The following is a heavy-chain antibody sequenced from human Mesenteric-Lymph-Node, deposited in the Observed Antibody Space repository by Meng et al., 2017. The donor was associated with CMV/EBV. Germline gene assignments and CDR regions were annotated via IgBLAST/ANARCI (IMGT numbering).Heavy chain of an antibody. CDR1: GFTFSSYA. J-gene: IGHJ6*02. D-gene: IGHD2-2*02. Sequence: LSLTCAASGFTFSSYAMHWVRQAPGKGLEYVSAISSNGGSTYYADSVKGRFTISRDNSKNTLYLQMNSLRAEDTAVYYCAKDAQDCSSTSCYTIYYYYGMDVWGQGTTVTVSS. CDR3: AKDAQDCSSTSCYTIYYYYGMDV. CDR2: ISSNGGST. V-gene: IGHV3-64*02.